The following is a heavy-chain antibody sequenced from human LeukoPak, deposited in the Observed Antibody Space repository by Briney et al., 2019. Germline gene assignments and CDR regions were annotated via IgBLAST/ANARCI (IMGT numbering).Heavy chain of an antibody. V-gene: IGHV3-30*18. Sequence: GRSLRLSCAASGFTFSNYGMHWVRQAPGKGLEWVAVISFDGSNKYYADSVKGRFTISRDNGKTSLSLQMNSLTIEDTAVYYCAKDFETLSGSGALDIWGQGTTVTVSS. CDR3: AKDFETLSGSGALDI. CDR2: ISFDGSNK. CDR1: GFTFSNYG. D-gene: IGHD5-12*01. J-gene: IGHJ3*02.